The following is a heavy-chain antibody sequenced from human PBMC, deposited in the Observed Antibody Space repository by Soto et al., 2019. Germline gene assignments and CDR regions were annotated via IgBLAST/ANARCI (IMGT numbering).Heavy chain of an antibody. V-gene: IGHV4-30-4*01. Sequence: QVQLQESGPGLVKPSQTLSLTCTVSGGSISSGDYYWSWIRQPPGKGLEWIGYIYYSGSTYYNPSRKTRVTISVDTSKNQFSLKLGSVPAADTAVYYCARVGGFGATTIDYWGQGTLVTVSS. D-gene: IGHD3-10*01. CDR3: ARVGGFGATTIDY. CDR2: IYYSGST. CDR1: GGSISSGDYY. J-gene: IGHJ4*02.